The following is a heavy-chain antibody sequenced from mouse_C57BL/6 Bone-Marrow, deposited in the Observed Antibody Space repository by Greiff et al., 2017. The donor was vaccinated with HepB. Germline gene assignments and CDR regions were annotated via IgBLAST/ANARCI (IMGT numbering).Heavy chain of an antibody. Sequence: EVQLQESGPELVKPGASVKISCKASGYSFTDYNMNWVKQGNGKSLEWIGVINPNYGTTSYNQKFKGKATLTVDQSSSTAYMQLNSLTSEDSAVYYCARGGYWGGYAMDYWGQGTSVTVSS. CDR2: INPNYGTT. CDR1: GYSFTDYN. CDR3: ARGGYWGGYAMDY. V-gene: IGHV1-39*01. D-gene: IGHD4-1*01. J-gene: IGHJ4*01.